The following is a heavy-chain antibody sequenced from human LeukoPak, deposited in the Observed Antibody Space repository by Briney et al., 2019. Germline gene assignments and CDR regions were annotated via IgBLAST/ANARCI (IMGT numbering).Heavy chain of an antibody. Sequence: PSVKVSRKASGHTFTGYYMHWVRQAPGQGHEWMGWITLNSGGTNYAQKFQGGATMTRDTSSSTAHMELSRLRSDDTAVYYCARAADCSSTSCQLYPNSYLDYWGRGPLVSVSS. V-gene: IGHV1-2*02. J-gene: IGHJ4*02. CDR3: ARAADCSSTSCQLYPNSYLDY. CDR1: GHTFTGYY. CDR2: ITLNSGGT. D-gene: IGHD2-2*01.